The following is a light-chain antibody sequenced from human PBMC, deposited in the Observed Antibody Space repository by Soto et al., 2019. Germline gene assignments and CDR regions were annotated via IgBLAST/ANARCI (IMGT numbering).Light chain of an antibody. J-gene: IGKJ3*01. Sequence: IVLTHSPGTLSLSPWERATLSCRASQSVSSSYLAWYQQKPGQAPRLLIYGASSRATGIPDRFSGSGSGTDFTLTISRLEPEDFAVYYCQQYGSSPFTFGPGTKVDIK. CDR1: QSVSSSY. CDR2: GAS. V-gene: IGKV3-20*01. CDR3: QQYGSSPFT.